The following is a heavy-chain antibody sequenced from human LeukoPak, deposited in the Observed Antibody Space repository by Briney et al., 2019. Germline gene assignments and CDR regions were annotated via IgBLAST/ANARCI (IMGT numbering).Heavy chain of an antibody. CDR3: ARDSGDGYNFGY. V-gene: IGHV4-39*07. CDR1: GGSISSGDYY. D-gene: IGHD5-24*01. J-gene: IGHJ4*02. Sequence: SETLSLTCTVSGGSISSGDYYWSWIRQPPGKGLEWIGSIYYSGSTYYNPSLKSRVTISVDTSKNQFSLKLSSVTAADTAVYYCARDSGDGYNFGYWGQGTLVTVSS. CDR2: IYYSGST.